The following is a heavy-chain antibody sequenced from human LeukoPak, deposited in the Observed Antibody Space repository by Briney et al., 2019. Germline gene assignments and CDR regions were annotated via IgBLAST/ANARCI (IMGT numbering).Heavy chain of an antibody. V-gene: IGHV3-33*01. Sequence: GGSLRLSCAASGFTFSSYGMHWVRQAPGKGLEWVALIWYDGSNKYYTDSVKGRFTISRDNSKNTLYLQMNSLTAEDTAVYYCARDIEEGRGDLRLGFDYWGQGTLVTVSS. J-gene: IGHJ4*02. CDR2: IWYDGSNK. CDR1: GFTFSSYG. CDR3: ARDIEEGRGDLRLGFDY. D-gene: IGHD7-27*01.